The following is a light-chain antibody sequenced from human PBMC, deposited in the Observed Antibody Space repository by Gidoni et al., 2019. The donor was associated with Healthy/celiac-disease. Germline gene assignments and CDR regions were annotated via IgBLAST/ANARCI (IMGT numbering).Light chain of an antibody. CDR3: QQYDNLPPEFT. CDR2: DAS. J-gene: IGKJ3*01. Sequence: DIQIPQSPSSLSASVGDRVTITCLASQAISNYLNWYQQKPGKAPKHLIYDASNLETGVPSRFSGSGSGTDFTFTISSLQPEDIATYYCQQYDNLPPEFTFGPGTKVDIK. CDR1: QAISNY. V-gene: IGKV1-33*01.